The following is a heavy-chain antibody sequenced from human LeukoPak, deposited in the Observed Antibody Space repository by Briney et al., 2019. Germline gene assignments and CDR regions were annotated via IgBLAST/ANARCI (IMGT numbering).Heavy chain of an antibody. D-gene: IGHD6-13*01. CDR1: GFTFSDYY. Sequence: PGGSLRLSCAASGFTFSDYYMGWIRQAPGKGLEWVSYISSSGSTIYYADSVKGRFTISRDNAKNSLYLQVNSLRAEDTAVYYCASNGYSSSWYAFDPWGQGTLVTVSS. V-gene: IGHV3-11*01. CDR2: ISSSGSTI. CDR3: ASNGYSSSWYAFDP. J-gene: IGHJ5*02.